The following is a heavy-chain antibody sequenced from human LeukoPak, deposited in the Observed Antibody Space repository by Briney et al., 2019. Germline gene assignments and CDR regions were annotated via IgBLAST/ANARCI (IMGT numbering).Heavy chain of an antibody. J-gene: IGHJ6*03. V-gene: IGHV7-4-1*02. CDR1: GYTFTGYY. Sequence: ASVKVSCKASGYTFTGYYMHWVRQAPGQGLEWMGWINTNTGNPTYAQGFTGRFVFSLDTSVSTAYLQISSLKAEDTAVYYCARCPDSSGWWAPSYYYYYMDVWGKGTTVTVSS. CDR3: ARCPDSSGWWAPSYYYYYMDV. D-gene: IGHD6-19*01. CDR2: INTNTGNP.